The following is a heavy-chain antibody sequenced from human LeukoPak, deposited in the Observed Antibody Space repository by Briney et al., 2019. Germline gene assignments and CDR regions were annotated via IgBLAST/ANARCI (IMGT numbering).Heavy chain of an antibody. J-gene: IGHJ4*02. CDR3: ARLYSGSYALDD. V-gene: IGHV4-59*01. CDR2: IFYSGSS. Sequence: SETLSLTCTVSGGSISSYYWSWVRQPPGKGLEWIGYIFYSGSSNYNPSLKSRVTISVDTSKSQFSLKLSSVTAADTAVYYCARLYSGSYALDDWGQGTLVTVSS. CDR1: GGSISSYY. D-gene: IGHD1-26*01.